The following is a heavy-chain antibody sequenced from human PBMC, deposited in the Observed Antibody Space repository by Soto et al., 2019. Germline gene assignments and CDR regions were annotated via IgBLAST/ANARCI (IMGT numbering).Heavy chain of an antibody. CDR1: GITFDDYA. CDR2: ISWNSGSI. CDR3: AKDIGYCTNGVCNDAFDI. J-gene: IGHJ3*02. Sequence: EVQLVESGGGLVQPGRSLRLSCAASGITFDDYAMHWVRQAPGKGLEWVSGISWNSGSIGYADSVKGRFTISRDNAKNSLYLQMNSLRAEDTALYYCAKDIGYCTNGVCNDAFDIWGQGTMVSVSS. V-gene: IGHV3-9*01. D-gene: IGHD2-8*01.